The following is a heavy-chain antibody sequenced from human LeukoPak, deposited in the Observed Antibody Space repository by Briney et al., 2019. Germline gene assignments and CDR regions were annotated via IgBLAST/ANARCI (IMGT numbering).Heavy chain of an antibody. CDR2: IIPIFGTA. V-gene: IGHV1-69*06. D-gene: IGHD5-12*01. J-gene: IGHJ4*02. CDR3: ARESGYSGYDSFDY. CDR1: GYTLTELP. Sequence: ASVKVSCKVSGYTLTELPMHWVRQAPGQGLEWMGGIIPIFGTANYAQKFQGRVTITADKSTSTAYMELSSLRSEDTAVYYCARESGYSGYDSFDYWGQGTLVTVSS.